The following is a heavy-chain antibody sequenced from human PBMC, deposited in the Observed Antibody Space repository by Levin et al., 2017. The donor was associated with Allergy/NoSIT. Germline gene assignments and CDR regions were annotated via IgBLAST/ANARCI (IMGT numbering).Heavy chain of an antibody. Sequence: GESLKISCAASGFSFSSYSLNWVRQAPGKGLEWVSSISSSSSYIYYADSVKGRFTISRDNAKNSLYLQMNSLRAEDTAVYYCAREDSNHRNYNTFDIWGQGTMVTVSS. J-gene: IGHJ3*02. D-gene: IGHD4-11*01. CDR2: ISSSSSYI. V-gene: IGHV3-21*01. CDR3: AREDSNHRNYNTFDI. CDR1: GFSFSSYS.